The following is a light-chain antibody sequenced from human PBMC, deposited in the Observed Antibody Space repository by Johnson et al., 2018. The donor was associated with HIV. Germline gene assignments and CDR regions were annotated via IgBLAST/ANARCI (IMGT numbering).Light chain of an antibody. J-gene: IGLJ1*01. V-gene: IGLV1-51*01. CDR3: GTWDSSLSGV. CDR1: SFNIGNNY. Sequence: QSVLTQPPSVSAAPGQKVTISCSGSSFNIGNNYVSWYQQLPGTAPKLLIYDNNKRPSGIPDRFSGSKSGTSATLGITGLQTGDDADYYCGTWDSSLSGVFGTGTKVTVL. CDR2: DNN.